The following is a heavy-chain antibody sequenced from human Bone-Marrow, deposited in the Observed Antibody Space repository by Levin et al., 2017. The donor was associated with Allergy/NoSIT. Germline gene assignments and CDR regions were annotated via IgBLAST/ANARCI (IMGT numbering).Heavy chain of an antibody. CDR2: ISYTGST. Sequence: VSLRLSCTVSGVSVSDYYWSWIRQAPGKGLEWIGYISYTGSTHFNPSLKSPGFISVDKSKNQLSLNLRFVTAADTAVYFCARDLIPVDFAFDVWGPGTMLTVSS. D-gene: IGHD3-3*01. J-gene: IGHJ3*01. V-gene: IGHV4-59*02. CDR3: ARDLIPVDFAFDV. CDR1: GVSVSDYY.